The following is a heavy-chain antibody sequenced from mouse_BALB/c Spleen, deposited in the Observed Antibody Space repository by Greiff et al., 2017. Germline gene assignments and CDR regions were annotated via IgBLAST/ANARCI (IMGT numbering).Heavy chain of an antibody. J-gene: IGHJ3*01. CDR3: ARLLAY. V-gene: IGHV14-3*02. CDR1: GFNIKDTY. CDR2: IDPANGNT. Sequence: VQLKESGAELVKPGASVKLSCTASGFNIKDTYMHWVKQRPEQGLEWIGRIDPANGNTKYDPKFQGKATITADTSSNTAYLQLSSLTSEDTAVYYCARLLAYWGQGTLVTVSA.